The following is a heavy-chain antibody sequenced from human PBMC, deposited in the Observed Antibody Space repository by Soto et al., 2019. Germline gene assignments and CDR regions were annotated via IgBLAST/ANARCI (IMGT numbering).Heavy chain of an antibody. Sequence: GASVKVSCKASGYTFTSYGISWVRQAPGQGLEWMGWISAYNGNTNYAQKLQGRVTMTTDTSTSTAYMELRSLRSDDTAVYYCARGTQSITIFGVVIQDFDYWGQGTLVTVSS. J-gene: IGHJ4*02. CDR1: GYTFTSYG. CDR2: ISAYNGNT. D-gene: IGHD3-3*01. V-gene: IGHV1-18*01. CDR3: ARGTQSITIFGVVIQDFDY.